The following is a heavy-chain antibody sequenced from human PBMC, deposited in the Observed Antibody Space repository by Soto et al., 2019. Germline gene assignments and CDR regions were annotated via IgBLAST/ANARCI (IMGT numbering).Heavy chain of an antibody. V-gene: IGHV4-34*01. D-gene: IGHD3-22*01. J-gene: IGHJ4*02. Sequence: LPETLSLTCGVYGGSFNGYYWTWIRQPPGKGLEWIGEINHSGIANYNPSLKRRVTISVDTSKNQFSLEWRSVTAADTAVYYCARGNDYYYDSSGSYDYWGQGTLVTVSS. CDR3: ARGNDYYYDSSGSYDY. CDR1: GGSFNGYY. CDR2: INHSGIA.